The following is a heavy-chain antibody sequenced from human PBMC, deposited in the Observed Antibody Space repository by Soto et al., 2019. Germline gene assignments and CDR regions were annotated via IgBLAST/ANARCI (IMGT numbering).Heavy chain of an antibody. Sequence: EVQLVQSGAEVKKPGESLKISCKGSGYSFTSYWIGWVRQMPGKGLEWMGIIYPGDSDTRYSPSFQGQVTISADKPISTAYLQWSSLKASDTAMYYCARQDGDYGDYWYFDLWGRGTLVTVSS. CDR3: ARQDGDYGDYWYFDL. D-gene: IGHD4-17*01. J-gene: IGHJ2*01. CDR2: IYPGDSDT. CDR1: GYSFTSYW. V-gene: IGHV5-51*04.